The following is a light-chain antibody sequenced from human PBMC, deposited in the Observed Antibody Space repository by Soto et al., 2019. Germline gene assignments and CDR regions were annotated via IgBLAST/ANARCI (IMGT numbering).Light chain of an antibody. J-gene: IGKJ1*01. V-gene: IGKV3-11*01. CDR3: QQRSNWPWT. Sequence: EIVLTQSPATLSLSRGERATLSCRASQSVSSNLSWYQQKPGQAPRLLIYDASKKATDIPARFSGSGSGTDFTLTISSLEPEDFAVYYCQQRSNWPWTFGQGTNVEIK. CDR1: QSVSSN. CDR2: DAS.